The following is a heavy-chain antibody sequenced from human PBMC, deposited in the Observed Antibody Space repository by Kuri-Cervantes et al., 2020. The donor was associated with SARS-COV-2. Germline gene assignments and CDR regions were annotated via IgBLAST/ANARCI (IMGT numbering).Heavy chain of an antibody. CDR2: IYSGGNT. J-gene: IGHJ3*02. V-gene: IGHV3-66*02. CDR3: ARAGSTPAFLEWLSPDAFDI. CDR1: GFTVSSNY. D-gene: IGHD3-3*02. Sequence: GGSLRLSGAASGFTVSSNYMSWVRQAPGKGLEWVSVIYSGGNTDYADSVKGRFTISRDNSKNTLYLQMNSLRAEDTAVYYCARAGSTPAFLEWLSPDAFDIWGQGTMVTVSS.